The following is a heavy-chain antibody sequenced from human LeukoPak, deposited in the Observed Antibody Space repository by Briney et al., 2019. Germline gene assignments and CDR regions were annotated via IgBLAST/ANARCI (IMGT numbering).Heavy chain of an antibody. V-gene: IGHV3-23*01. CDR1: GFSFSDYY. CDR3: AKDYGGNSDAFDI. Sequence: GGSLRLSCAASGFSFSDYYMSWIRQAPGKGLEWVSSISGSGTSTYYADSVKGRFSISRDNSKNTLYLQMNSLRAEDTALYSCAKDYGGNSDAFDIWGQGTVVTVSS. D-gene: IGHD4-23*01. CDR2: ISGSGTST. J-gene: IGHJ3*02.